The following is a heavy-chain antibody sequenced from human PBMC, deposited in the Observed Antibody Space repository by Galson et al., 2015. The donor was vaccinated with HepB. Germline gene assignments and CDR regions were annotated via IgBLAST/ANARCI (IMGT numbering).Heavy chain of an antibody. V-gene: IGHV3-23*01. Sequence: SLRLSCAASGFTFSSYAMSWVRQAPGKGLEWVSAISGSGGSTYYADSVKGRFTISRDNSKNTLYLQMNSLRAEDTAVYYCARDQTNIGKHDYWGQGTLVTVSS. J-gene: IGHJ4*02. D-gene: IGHD1/OR15-1a*01. CDR1: GFTFSSYA. CDR3: ARDQTNIGKHDY. CDR2: ISGSGGST.